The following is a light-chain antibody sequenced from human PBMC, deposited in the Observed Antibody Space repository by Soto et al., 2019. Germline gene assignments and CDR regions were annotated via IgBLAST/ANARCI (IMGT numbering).Light chain of an antibody. V-gene: IGLV2-14*03. Sequence: QSALTQPASVSGSPGQSITISCTGTSSDIGDSNYVSWYQQHPGKAPKLVIYDVSNRPSGVSNRFSSSKSANTASLTISGLQAKDEADYYCSSFRSSSTSDVFGTGTKLTVL. CDR2: DVS. CDR3: SSFRSSSTSDV. J-gene: IGLJ1*01. CDR1: SSDIGDSNY.